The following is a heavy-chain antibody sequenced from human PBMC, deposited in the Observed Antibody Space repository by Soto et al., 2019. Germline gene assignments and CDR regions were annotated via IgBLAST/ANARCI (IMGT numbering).Heavy chain of an antibody. CDR1: GGSIVSYY. Sequence: NPSETLSLTCTVSGGSIVSYYCIFIRQPSGKGLEWIGRIYTSGSTNYNPSLKSRVTMSVGTSKNQFSLKLSSVTAADTAVYYCAREGRVVVAAKYFDYWGQGTLVTVSS. CDR2: IYTSGST. V-gene: IGHV4-4*07. CDR3: AREGRVVVAAKYFDY. D-gene: IGHD2-15*01. J-gene: IGHJ4*02.